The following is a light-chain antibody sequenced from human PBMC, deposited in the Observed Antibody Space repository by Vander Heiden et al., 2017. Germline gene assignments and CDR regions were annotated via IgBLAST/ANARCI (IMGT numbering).Light chain of an antibody. V-gene: IGLV2-11*01. J-gene: IGLJ2*01. Sequence: QSALTQPRSVSGSPGQSVAISCTGTSSDVGAYNYVFWYQQPPGKAPKVMIYDVSKRPSGVPDRFSGSKSGNTASLTISGLQAEDEADYYCCSYAGNNRVFGGGTKLTVL. CDR2: DVS. CDR3: CSYAGNNRV. CDR1: SSDVGAYNY.